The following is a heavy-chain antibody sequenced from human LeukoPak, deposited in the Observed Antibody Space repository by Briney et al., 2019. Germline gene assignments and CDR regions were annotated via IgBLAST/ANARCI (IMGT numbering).Heavy chain of an antibody. Sequence: GGSLRLSCAASGFIVSSNYMSWVRQAPGKGLEWVSVIYSSGTTYYADSVKGRFTISRDNSKNTLYLQMNSLRAEDTAVYYCAKDLSTWELLDWGQGTLVTVSS. V-gene: IGHV3-66*03. CDR1: GFIVSSNY. D-gene: IGHD1-26*01. J-gene: IGHJ4*02. CDR2: IYSSGTT. CDR3: AKDLSTWELLD.